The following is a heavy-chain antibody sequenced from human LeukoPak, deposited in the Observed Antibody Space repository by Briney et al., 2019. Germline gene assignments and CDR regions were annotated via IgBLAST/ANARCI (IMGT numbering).Heavy chain of an antibody. D-gene: IGHD2-21*02. Sequence: GGSLRLSCAASGFTFSSYWMIWVRQAPGKGLEWVANIKQDGSEKYYVDSVKGRFTISRDNAKNSLYLQMNSLRAEDTAVYYCARRVLCGGDCYYYDYWGQGTLVTVSS. V-gene: IGHV3-7*01. CDR2: IKQDGSEK. J-gene: IGHJ4*02. CDR1: GFTFSSYW. CDR3: ARRVLCGGDCYYYDY.